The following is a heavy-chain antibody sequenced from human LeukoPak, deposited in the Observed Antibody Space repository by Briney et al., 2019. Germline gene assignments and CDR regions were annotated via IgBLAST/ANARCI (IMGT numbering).Heavy chain of an antibody. V-gene: IGHV3-7*05. CDR3: ARDLRDYYDSSGYSLPFAY. Sequence: GVSLRLSCAASGFIFSSYWMSWVRQAPGKGLEWVANIKQDGSEKWYVDSVKGRFAISRDNAKNSLYLQMNSLRAEDTAVYYCARDLRDYYDSSGYSLPFAYWGQGTLVTVSS. D-gene: IGHD3-22*01. J-gene: IGHJ4*02. CDR2: IKQDGSEK. CDR1: GFIFSSYW.